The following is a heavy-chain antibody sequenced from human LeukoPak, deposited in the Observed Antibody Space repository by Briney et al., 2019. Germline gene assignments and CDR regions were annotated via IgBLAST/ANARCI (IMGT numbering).Heavy chain of an antibody. V-gene: IGHV3-23*01. J-gene: IGHJ4*02. CDR2: ISGSGGST. Sequence: PGGSLRLSCAASGFTFDDYAMHWVRQAPGKGLEWVSAISGSGGSTYYADSVKGRFTISRGNSKNTLYLQMNSLRAEDTAVYYCAKDRVVVPAAIDYWGQGTLVTVSS. CDR3: AKDRVVVPAAIDY. D-gene: IGHD2-2*01. CDR1: GFTFDDYA.